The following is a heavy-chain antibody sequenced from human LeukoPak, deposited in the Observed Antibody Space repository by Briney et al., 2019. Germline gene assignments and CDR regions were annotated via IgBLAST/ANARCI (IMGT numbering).Heavy chain of an antibody. CDR3: ARGRGRWGYSFGLFDY. CDR1: GFTFSSYA. D-gene: IGHD5-18*01. V-gene: IGHV3-30-3*01. CDR2: ISYDGSNK. Sequence: PGGSLRLSCAASGFTFSSYAMHWVRQAPGKGLEWVAVISYDGSNKYYADSVKGRFTISRDNSKNTLYLQMNSLRAEDTAVYYCARGRGRWGYSFGLFDYWGQGTLVTVSS. J-gene: IGHJ4*02.